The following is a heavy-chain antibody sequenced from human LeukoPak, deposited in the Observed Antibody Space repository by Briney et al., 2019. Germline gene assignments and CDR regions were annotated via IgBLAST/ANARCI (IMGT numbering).Heavy chain of an antibody. V-gene: IGHV1-69*13. Sequence: GASVKASCKASGGIFSSYTISWVRQAPGQGLEWMGGIIPLFGTSNYAQKFQGRVTIIADESASTAYMELSSLTSEDTAVYYCATTRRELLRARYFDYWGQGTLVTVSS. CDR3: ATTRRELLRARYFDY. CDR2: IIPLFGTS. J-gene: IGHJ4*02. D-gene: IGHD1-26*01. CDR1: GGIFSSYT.